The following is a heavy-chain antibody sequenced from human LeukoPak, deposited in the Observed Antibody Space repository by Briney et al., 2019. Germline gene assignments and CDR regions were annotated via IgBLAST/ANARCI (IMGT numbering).Heavy chain of an antibody. CDR3: ARLRFGEFEDAFDI. CDR2: ISSRGTYI. CDR1: GFTFSTYS. V-gene: IGHV3-21*01. D-gene: IGHD3-10*01. J-gene: IGHJ3*02. Sequence: TGGSLRLSCAASGFTFSTYSMNWVRQAPGKGLEWVSSISSRGTYIYYADSVKGRFTISRDNAKNLLYLQMNSLRAEDTAVYYCARLRFGEFEDAFDIWGQGTMVSVSS.